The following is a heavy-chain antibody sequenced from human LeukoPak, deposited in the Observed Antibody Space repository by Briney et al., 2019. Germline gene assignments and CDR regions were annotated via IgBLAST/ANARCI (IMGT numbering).Heavy chain of an antibody. V-gene: IGHV4-4*07. J-gene: IGHJ4*02. D-gene: IGHD1-7*01. CDR3: ARGGTTLTIFDF. CDR2: IHPSGST. CDR1: GGSFSNYY. Sequence: SETLSLTCTVYGGSFSNYYWTWIRLPAGKGLEWIGRIHPSGSTDYNPSLKSRVSFSLDTSKSQFSLQLTSLTAADTAVYYCARGGTTLTIFDFWGQGALVTVSS.